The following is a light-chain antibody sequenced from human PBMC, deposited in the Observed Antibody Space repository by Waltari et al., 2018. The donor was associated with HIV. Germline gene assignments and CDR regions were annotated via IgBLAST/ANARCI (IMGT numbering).Light chain of an antibody. CDR1: ALPTQY. Sequence: SQELAQPPSVSVSPGQTARITCSGDALPTQYAYWYQQKSGQASVLVIHADSIRAWGVLERFSGSSSGTMATLTISAAQVDDEADYYCFSRDSSGRQGLFGGGTKLTV. CDR3: FSRDSSGRQGL. CDR2: ADS. V-gene: IGLV3-10*01. J-gene: IGLJ2*01.